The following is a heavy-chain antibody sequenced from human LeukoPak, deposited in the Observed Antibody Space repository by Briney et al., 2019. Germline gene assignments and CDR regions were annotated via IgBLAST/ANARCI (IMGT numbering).Heavy chain of an antibody. CDR2: IRKKPNSYTT. D-gene: IGHD1-1*01. CDR3: ARVSATTGATDALDF. CDR1: GFSFSSYT. J-gene: IGHJ3*01. V-gene: IGHV3-72*01. Sequence: GGSLRLSCAASGFSFSSYTITWVRQAPGKGLEWVGRIRKKPNSYTTEYAASVKGRFTFSRDDSKNSLYLQMNSLETEDTAVYYCARVSATTGATDALDFWGQGTMVTVSS.